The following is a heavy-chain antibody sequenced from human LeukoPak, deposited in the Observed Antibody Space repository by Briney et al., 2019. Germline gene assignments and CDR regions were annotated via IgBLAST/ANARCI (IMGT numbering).Heavy chain of an antibody. CDR3: AKDRDSSSWYYFDY. D-gene: IGHD6-13*01. V-gene: IGHV3-30*02. J-gene: IGHJ4*02. CDR2: IRYDGSNK. CDR1: GFTFSSYG. Sequence: GGSLRLSCAASGFTFSSYGMHWVRQAPGKGLEWVAFIRYDGSNKYYADSVKGRFTISRDNSKNTLYLQMNSLRAEDTAVYYCAKDRDSSSWYYFDYWGQGTLVTVSS.